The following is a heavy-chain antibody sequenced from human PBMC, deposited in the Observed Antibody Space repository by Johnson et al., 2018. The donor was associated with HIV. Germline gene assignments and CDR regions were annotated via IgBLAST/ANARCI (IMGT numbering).Heavy chain of an antibody. CDR1: GFTFDDYG. CDR2: IDWNGGRQ. J-gene: IGHJ3*02. V-gene: IGHV3-20*04. CDR3: ARQHYYDSSGQGGGLDI. D-gene: IGHD3-22*01. Sequence: VQLVESGGGVVRPGGSLRLSCVASGFTFDDYGMSWVRQVPGKGLEWVSGIDWNGGRQGYADSVKGRSTFSRDNAKNSLYMEMNSLRAEDTALYYCARQHYYDSSGQGGGLDIWGQGTMVTVSS.